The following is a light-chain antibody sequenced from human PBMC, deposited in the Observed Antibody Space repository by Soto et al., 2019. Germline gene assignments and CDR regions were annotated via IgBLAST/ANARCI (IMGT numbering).Light chain of an antibody. Sequence: SALTQPGSVSGSPGQSITISCTGTSSDVGGYNYVSWYQQHPGKAPKLMIYEVSNRPSGVSNRFSGSKSGNTASLTISGLQAQDEAHYYCSPYPSSSTNVFATGTKGTVL. CDR3: SPYPSSSTNV. CDR1: SSDVGGYNY. J-gene: IGLJ1*01. CDR2: EVS. V-gene: IGLV2-14*01.